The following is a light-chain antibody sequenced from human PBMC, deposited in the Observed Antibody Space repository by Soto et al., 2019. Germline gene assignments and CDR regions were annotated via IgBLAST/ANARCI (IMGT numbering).Light chain of an antibody. V-gene: IGLV1-40*01. Sequence: QSVLTQPPSVSGAPGQRVTISCTGRSSNIGAGYDVHWYQQLPETAPKLLIYGNSNRPSGVPDRFSGSKSGTSASLAITGLQAEDEADYYCQSYDSSLSGWVFGGGTQLTVL. CDR2: GNS. CDR3: QSYDSSLSGWV. J-gene: IGLJ3*02. CDR1: SSNIGAGYD.